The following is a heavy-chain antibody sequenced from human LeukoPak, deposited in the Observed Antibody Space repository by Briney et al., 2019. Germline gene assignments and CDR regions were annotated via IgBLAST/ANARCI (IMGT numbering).Heavy chain of an antibody. V-gene: IGHV4-38-2*02. CDR2: IYHSGST. CDR1: GYSISSGYY. J-gene: IGHJ5*02. CDR3: ARDQATVVVAATTWFDP. Sequence: SETLSLTCTVSGYSISSGYYWGWIRQPPGKGLEWIGSIYHSGSTYYIPSLKSRVTISVDTSKNQFSLKLSPVTAADTAVYYCARDQATVVVAATTWFDPWGQGTLVTVSS. D-gene: IGHD2-15*01.